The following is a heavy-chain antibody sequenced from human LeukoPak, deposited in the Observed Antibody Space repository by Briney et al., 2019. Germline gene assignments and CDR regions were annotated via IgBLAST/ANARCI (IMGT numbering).Heavy chain of an antibody. D-gene: IGHD6-6*01. Sequence: GGSLRLSCAASGFTVSSNYMSWVRQAPGKGLEWVSVIYSGGSTYYADSVKGRFTISRDNSKNTLYLQMNSLRAEDTAVYYCARDLGAYSSSSGFDYWGQGTLVTVSS. CDR3: ARDLGAYSSSSGFDY. CDR1: GFTVSSNY. CDR2: IYSGGST. J-gene: IGHJ4*02. V-gene: IGHV3-53*01.